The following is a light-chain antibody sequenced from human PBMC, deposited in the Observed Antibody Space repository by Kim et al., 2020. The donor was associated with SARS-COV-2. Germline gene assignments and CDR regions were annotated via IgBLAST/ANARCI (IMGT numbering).Light chain of an antibody. CDR1: KLGDNY. CDR3: QAWDSSTDVV. V-gene: IGLV3-1*01. J-gene: IGLJ2*01. CDR2: QDS. Sequence: VAPGQTASITSSGDKLGDNYACWYQQKQGQSTVLVIYQDSKRPSGIPGRFSGSNSGNTATLTISGTQAMDEADYYCQAWDSSTDVVFGGGTQLTVL.